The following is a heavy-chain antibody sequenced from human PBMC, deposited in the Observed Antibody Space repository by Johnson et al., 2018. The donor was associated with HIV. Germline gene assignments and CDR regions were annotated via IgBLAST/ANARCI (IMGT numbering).Heavy chain of an antibody. J-gene: IGHJ3*02. CDR2: ISYDGSNK. CDR1: GFTFSSYA. CDR3: AKAGQMVAATSAFDI. V-gene: IGHV3-30*04. Sequence: QVQLVESGGGVVQPGRSLRLSCAASGFTFSSYAMHWVRQAPGKGLEWVAVISYDGSNKYYADSVKGRFTISRDNSKNTLYLQMNSLRAEDTAVYYCAKAGQMVAATSAFDIGGQGTMVTVSP. D-gene: IGHD2-15*01.